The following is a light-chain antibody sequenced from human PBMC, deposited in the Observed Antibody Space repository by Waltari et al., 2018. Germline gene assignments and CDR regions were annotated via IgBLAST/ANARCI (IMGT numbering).Light chain of an antibody. CDR3: QQCNNWPPWT. Sequence: EIVMTQSPATLSVSPGERATLSCMASQSVRNNLVWYQQKPGQAPRLLIYGASTRVTGSPARFSGSGSGTEFTFTISSLQSEDFAVYYCQQCNNWPPWTFGQGTKVEIK. CDR2: GAS. V-gene: IGKV3-15*01. CDR1: QSVRNN. J-gene: IGKJ1*01.